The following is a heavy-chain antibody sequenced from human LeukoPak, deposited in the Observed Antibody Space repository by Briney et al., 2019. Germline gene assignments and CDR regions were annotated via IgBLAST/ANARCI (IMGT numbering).Heavy chain of an antibody. D-gene: IGHD7-27*01. CDR2: IYYSGST. J-gene: IGHJ4*02. CDR3: ARRGNWGSWYYFDY. Sequence: SETLSLTCTVSGGSISSYYWSWIRQPPGKGLEWIGYIYYSGSTNYNPSLESRVTISVDTSKNQFSLKLSSVTAADTAVYYCARRGNWGSWYYFDYWGQGTLVTVSS. V-gene: IGHV4-59*08. CDR1: GGSISSYY.